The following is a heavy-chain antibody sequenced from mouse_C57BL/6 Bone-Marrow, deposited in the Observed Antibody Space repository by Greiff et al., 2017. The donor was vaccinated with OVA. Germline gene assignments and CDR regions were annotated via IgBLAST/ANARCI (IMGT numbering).Heavy chain of an antibody. D-gene: IGHD1-1*01. V-gene: IGHV5-16*01. J-gene: IGHJ2*01. CDR1: GFTFSDYY. CDR3: ARGYYYGSSLDY. Sequence: EVHLVESEGGLVQPGSSMKLSCTASGFTFSDYYMAWVRQVPEKGLEWVANINYDGSSTYYLDSLKSRFIISRDNAKNILYLQMSSLKSEDTATYYCARGYYYGSSLDYWGQGTTLTVSS. CDR2: INYDGSST.